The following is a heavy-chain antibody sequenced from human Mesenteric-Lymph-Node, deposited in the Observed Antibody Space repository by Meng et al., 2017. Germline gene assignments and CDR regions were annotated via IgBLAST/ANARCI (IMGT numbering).Heavy chain of an antibody. CDR2: IKQDGSEK. CDR3: ARVNYRDDV. Sequence: GESLKISCAASGFTFSSYWMSWVRQAPGKGLEWVANIKQDGSEKYYVDSVKGRFTISRDNAKNTVYLQIDNLRVEDTAVYYCARVNYRDDVWGQGTLVTVSS. D-gene: IGHD3-16*02. CDR1: GFTFSSYW. J-gene: IGHJ1*01. V-gene: IGHV3-7*04.